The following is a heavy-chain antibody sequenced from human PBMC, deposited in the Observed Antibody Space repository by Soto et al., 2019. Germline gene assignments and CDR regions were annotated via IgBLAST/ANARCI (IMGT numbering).Heavy chain of an antibody. V-gene: IGHV1-69*02. CDR2: IIPILGIA. CDR3: AGPQAKDIVVVPAAMDLFHMDV. D-gene: IGHD2-2*01. Sequence: ASVKVSCKASGGTFSSYTISWVRQAPGQGLEWMGRIIPILGIANYAQKFQGRVTITADKSTSTAYMELSSLRSEDTAVYYCAGPQAKDIVVVPAAMDLFHMDVWGKGTTVTVSS. CDR1: GGTFSSYT. J-gene: IGHJ6*03.